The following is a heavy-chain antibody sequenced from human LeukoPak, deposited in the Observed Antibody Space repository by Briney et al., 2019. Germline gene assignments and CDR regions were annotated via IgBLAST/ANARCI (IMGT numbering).Heavy chain of an antibody. CDR3: AKGIYGGNPIHFDY. Sequence: GGSLRLSCAASGFTFSNYDMHWVRQAPGRGLGWVAVIWYDGRNTYYADSVEGRFNISRDNSKNPLCRQMNSLRAGDTDGLYCAKGIYGGNPIHFDYWGQGTLVTVSS. J-gene: IGHJ4*02. CDR2: IWYDGRNT. D-gene: IGHD4/OR15-4a*01. CDR1: GFTFSNYD. V-gene: IGHV3-33*06.